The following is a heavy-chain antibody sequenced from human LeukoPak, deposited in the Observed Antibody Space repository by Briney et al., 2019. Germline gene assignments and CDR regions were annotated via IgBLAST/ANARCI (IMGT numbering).Heavy chain of an antibody. D-gene: IGHD4-17*01. J-gene: IGHJ4*02. CDR1: GFTFSDHY. CDR2: TRNKANSYTT. Sequence: GGSLRLSCAASGFTFSDHYMDWVRQAPGKGLEWVGRTRNKANSYTTEYAASVKGRFTISRDDSKNSLYLQMNSLKTEDTAVYYCARPAALRTGGYYFDYWGQGTLVTVSP. CDR3: ARPAALRTGGYYFDY. V-gene: IGHV3-72*01.